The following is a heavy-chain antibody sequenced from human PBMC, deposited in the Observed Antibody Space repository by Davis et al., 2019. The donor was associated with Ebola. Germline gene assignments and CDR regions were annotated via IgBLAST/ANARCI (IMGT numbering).Heavy chain of an antibody. V-gene: IGHV3-23*01. D-gene: IGHD4-17*01. Sequence: GESLKISCAASGFTFSSYAMSWVRQAPGKGLEWVSAISGSGGSTYYADSVKGRFTISRDNSKNTLYLQMNSLRAEDTAVYYCAKSNELYGDYYYGMDVWGQGTTVTVSS. J-gene: IGHJ6*02. CDR1: GFTFSSYA. CDR3: AKSNELYGDYYYGMDV. CDR2: ISGSGGST.